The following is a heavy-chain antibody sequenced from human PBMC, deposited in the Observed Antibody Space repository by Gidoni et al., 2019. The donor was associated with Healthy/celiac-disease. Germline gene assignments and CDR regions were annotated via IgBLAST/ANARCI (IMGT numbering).Heavy chain of an antibody. D-gene: IGHD5-12*01. CDR3: AKEGPRVATPFDY. Sequence: EVQLLESGGGLVQPGGSLRLSCAASGFTLSSYAMSWVRQAPGKGLEWVSAISSSGVNTYYADSVKGRFTISRDNSKNTLYLQMNSLRAEDTAVYYCAKEGPRVATPFDYWGQGTLVTVSS. CDR1: GFTLSSYA. CDR2: ISSSGVNT. V-gene: IGHV3-23*01. J-gene: IGHJ4*02.